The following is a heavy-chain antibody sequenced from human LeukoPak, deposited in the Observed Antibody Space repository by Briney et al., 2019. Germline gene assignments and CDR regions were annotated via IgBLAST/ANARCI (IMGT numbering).Heavy chain of an antibody. V-gene: IGHV3-11*04. CDR3: ARESGIAAALDL. CDR2: ITTNGAST. CDR1: GFIFSHYY. Sequence: GGSLRLSCVASGFIFSHYYMTWIRQAPGKGREWISYITTNGASTYYATSVKGRFTISRDNAKNTLYLQMNSLRAEDTAVYYCARESGIAAALDLWGQGTLVTVSS. J-gene: IGHJ5*02. D-gene: IGHD6-13*01.